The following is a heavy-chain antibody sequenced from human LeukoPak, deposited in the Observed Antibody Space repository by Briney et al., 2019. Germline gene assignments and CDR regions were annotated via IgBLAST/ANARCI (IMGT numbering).Heavy chain of an antibody. CDR3: ARDRYSGAYWGYFDY. CDR1: GGSFSGYY. J-gene: IGHJ4*02. CDR2: IYYSGST. D-gene: IGHD1-26*01. V-gene: IGHV4-59*01. Sequence: PSETLSLTCAVYGGSFSGYYWSWIRQPPGKGLEWVGDIYYSGSTNYNPSLKSRVTISVDTSKNQCSLKLSSVTAADTAVYYCARDRYSGAYWGYFDYWGQGTLVTVSS.